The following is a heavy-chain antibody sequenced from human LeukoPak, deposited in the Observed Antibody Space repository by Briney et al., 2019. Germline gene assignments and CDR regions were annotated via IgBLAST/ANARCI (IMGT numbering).Heavy chain of an antibody. CDR1: GFTFSSYA. J-gene: IGHJ5*02. V-gene: IGHV3-30-3*01. D-gene: IGHD1-26*01. Sequence: GGSLRLSCAASGFTFSSYAMHWVRQAPGKGLEWVAVISYDGSNKYYADSVKGRFTISRDNSKNTLYLQMNSLGADDTAVYYCARCGFVGSTRWSWFDPWGQGTLVTVSS. CDR3: ARCGFVGSTRWSWFDP. CDR2: ISYDGSNK.